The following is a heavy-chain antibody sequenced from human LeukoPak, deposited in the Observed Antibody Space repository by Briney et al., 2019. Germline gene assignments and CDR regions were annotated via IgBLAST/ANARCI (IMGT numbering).Heavy chain of an antibody. CDR3: ARGNDILTAFDY. Sequence: GGSLILSCAASGFTFSDYYMSWIRQAPGKGLEWVSYISISSRYTNYADSVKGRFTISRDNAKNSLYLQMNSLRAEDTAVYYCARGNDILTAFDYWGQGTLVTVSS. D-gene: IGHD3-9*01. CDR2: ISISSRYT. J-gene: IGHJ4*02. CDR1: GFTFSDYY. V-gene: IGHV3-11*05.